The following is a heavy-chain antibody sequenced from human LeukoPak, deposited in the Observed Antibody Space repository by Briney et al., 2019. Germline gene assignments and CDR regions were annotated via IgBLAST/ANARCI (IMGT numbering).Heavy chain of an antibody. D-gene: IGHD3-9*01. CDR2: IIPILGIA. V-gene: IGHV1-69*04. Sequence: SVKVSCKASGGTFSSYTISWVRQAPGQGLEWMGRIIPILGIANYAQKFQGRVTITADESTSTAYMELSSLRSEDTAVYYCAREAPYFDWLFGWFDPWGQGTLVTVSS. CDR3: AREAPYFDWLFGWFDP. CDR1: GGTFSSYT. J-gene: IGHJ5*02.